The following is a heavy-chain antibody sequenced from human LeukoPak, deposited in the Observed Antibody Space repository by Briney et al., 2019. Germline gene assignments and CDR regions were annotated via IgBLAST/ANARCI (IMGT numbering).Heavy chain of an antibody. CDR3: AKINREGATTGPGGPGNFDY. V-gene: IGHV3-23*01. Sequence: GGSLRLSCAASGFTFSNCAMSWVRQAPGRGLEWVSTITDSGGGTYYADSVKGRFTVSRDNSKSTLFLQMNSLRAEDTAIYYCAKINREGATTGPGGPGNFDYWGQGTLVTVS. CDR2: ITDSGGGT. J-gene: IGHJ4*02. CDR1: GFTFSNCA. D-gene: IGHD1-26*01.